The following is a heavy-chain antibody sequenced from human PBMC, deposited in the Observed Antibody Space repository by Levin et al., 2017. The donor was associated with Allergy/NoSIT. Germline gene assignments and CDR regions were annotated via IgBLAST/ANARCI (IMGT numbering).Heavy chain of an antibody. CDR3: ARRIDGFDI. V-gene: IGHV5-51*01. CDR1: GSTFTNNW. J-gene: IGHJ3*02. CDR2: IYPRDSDT. Sequence: GGSLRLSCKGSGSTFTNNWIGWVRQLPGKGLEYMGLIYPRDSDTRYSPSFEGQVTMSADKSISTAYLQWSSLKASDTAIYYCARRIDGFDIWGQGTMVTVSS.